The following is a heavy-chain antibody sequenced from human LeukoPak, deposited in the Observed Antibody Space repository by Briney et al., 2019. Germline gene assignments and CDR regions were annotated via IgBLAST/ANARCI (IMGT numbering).Heavy chain of an antibody. D-gene: IGHD2-2*01. CDR2: IYTSGST. J-gene: IGHJ4*02. CDR3: AREDIVVVPAANPFDY. CDR1: GGSISSGSYY. V-gene: IGHV4-61*02. Sequence: SETLSLTCTVSGGSISSGSYYWSWIRQPAGKGLEWIGRIYTSGSTNYNPSLKSRVTISVDTSKNQFSLKLSSVTAADTAVYYCAREDIVVVPAANPFDYWGQGTLVTVSS.